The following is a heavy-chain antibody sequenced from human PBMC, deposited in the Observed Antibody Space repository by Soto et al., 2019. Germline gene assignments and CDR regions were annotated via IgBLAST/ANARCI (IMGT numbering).Heavy chain of an antibody. CDR2: SYYSGST. CDR1: GDSMSSSHDS. V-gene: IGHV4-39*02. D-gene: IGHD3-9*01. J-gene: IGHJ4*02. CDR3: ARDPRLVSDFDARTDWAGFDS. Sequence: NPSGTMSLTCTVSGDSMSSSHDSWGWIRKPPGKGLEWIGSSYYSGSTYYNPSLKSRVTISVGTSKNQISLKLTSVTAADTAVYFCARDPRLVSDFDARTDWAGFDSWGLGTLVTVSS.